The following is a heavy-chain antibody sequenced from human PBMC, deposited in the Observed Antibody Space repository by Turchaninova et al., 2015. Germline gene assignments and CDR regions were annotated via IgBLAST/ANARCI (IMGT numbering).Heavy chain of an antibody. CDR2: INHSGST. Sequence: QVQLQQWGAGLLKPSETLSLTCAVYGGSFSGYYWRWISQPPGKGLAGIGEINHSGSTNYNPSLKSRVTISVDTSKNQFSLKLSSVTAADTAVYYCARDGSGYDDWYFDLWGRGTLVTVSS. CDR1: GGSFSGYY. J-gene: IGHJ2*01. V-gene: IGHV4-34*01. CDR3: ARDGSGYDDWYFDL. D-gene: IGHD5-12*01.